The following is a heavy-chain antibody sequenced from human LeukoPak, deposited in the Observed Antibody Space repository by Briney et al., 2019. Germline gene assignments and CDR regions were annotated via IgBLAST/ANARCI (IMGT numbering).Heavy chain of an antibody. CDR3: SRLLPSRPDFYFDY. Sequence: PSETLSLTCTVAGGSITSQYWSWIRQHPGKGLGWIGYIYYSGSTNYYPSLKSRVTISIDTSKNQFSLKLTSMTAADTAVYFCSRLLPSRPDFYFDYWGQGTLVTVSS. CDR2: IYYSGST. V-gene: IGHV4-59*08. J-gene: IGHJ4*02. CDR1: GGSITSQY. D-gene: IGHD6-6*01.